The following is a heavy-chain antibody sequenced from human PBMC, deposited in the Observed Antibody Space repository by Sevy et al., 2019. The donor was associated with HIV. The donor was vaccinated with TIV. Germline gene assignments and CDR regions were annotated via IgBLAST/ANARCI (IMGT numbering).Heavy chain of an antibody. CDR3: AKDQGDYVWGTFRDY. CDR2: LSGSGGST. J-gene: IGHJ4*02. CDR1: GFTFSIYA. Sequence: GGSLRLSCAASGFTFSIYAMSWVRQAPGKGLEWVSGLSGSGGSTHYADSVKGWFTISRDNSKNTLYLQMNSLRAEDTAVYYCAKDQGDYVWGTFRDYWGQGTLVTVSS. V-gene: IGHV3-23*01. D-gene: IGHD3-16*02.